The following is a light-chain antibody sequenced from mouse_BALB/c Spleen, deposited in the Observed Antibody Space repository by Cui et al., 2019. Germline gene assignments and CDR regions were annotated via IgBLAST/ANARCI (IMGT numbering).Light chain of an antibody. Sequence: IVMIQSPSSLAMALGQKGTISCKSSKSCLNSKNQKNYLAWYQQKPGQSPKHLIYFASSWEAGVPDSFIGSGSGTDFTLTISSVQAEDMADYYCQQHYSSPYTFGGGTKLEIK. CDR3: QQHYSSPYT. CDR1: KSCLNSKNQKNY. V-gene: IGKV8-24*01. J-gene: IGKJ2*01. CDR2: FAS.